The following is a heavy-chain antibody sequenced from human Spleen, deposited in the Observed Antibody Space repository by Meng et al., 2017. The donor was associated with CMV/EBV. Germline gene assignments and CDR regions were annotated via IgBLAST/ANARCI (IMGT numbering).Heavy chain of an antibody. CDR3: ARGIHVFDP. J-gene: IGHJ5*02. CDR2: IYYSGST. CDR1: GGSISSYY. V-gene: IGHV4-59*01. Sequence: SETLSLTCTVSGGSISSYYWSWIRQPPGKGLEWIGYIYYSGSTNYNPPLKSRVTISVDTSKNQFSLKLSSVTAADTAVYYCARGIHVFDPWGQGTLVTVSS.